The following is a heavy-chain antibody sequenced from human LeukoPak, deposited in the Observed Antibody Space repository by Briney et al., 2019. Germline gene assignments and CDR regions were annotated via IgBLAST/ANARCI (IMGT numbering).Heavy chain of an antibody. V-gene: IGHV4-59*01. CDR1: RGSISSYY. Sequence: SETLSLTCTISRGSISSYYWSWIRQPPGKGLEWIGYIYYSGSTNYNPSLKIRVTISVDTSKNQFSLKLSSVTAADTAVYYCARDRQWLALDYWGQGTLVTVSS. J-gene: IGHJ4*02. CDR2: IYYSGST. D-gene: IGHD6-19*01. CDR3: ARDRQWLALDY.